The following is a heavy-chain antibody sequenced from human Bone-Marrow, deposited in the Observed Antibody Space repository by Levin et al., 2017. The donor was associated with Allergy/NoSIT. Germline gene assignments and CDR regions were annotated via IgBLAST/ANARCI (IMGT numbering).Heavy chain of an antibody. CDR3: AREASRVCNIPGCWGLDV. D-gene: IGHD2/OR15-2a*01. V-gene: IGHV3-9*01. CDR2: ITWNSGYI. CDR1: AFNFNEYA. J-gene: IGHJ6*02. Sequence: SLKISCTASAFNFNEYAMHWVRQVPGKGLEWVSGITWNSGYIEYVDSVKGRFTVSRDNARNSLYLQMNSLTTEATALYYCAREASRVCNIPGCWGLDVWGQGTTVTVSS.